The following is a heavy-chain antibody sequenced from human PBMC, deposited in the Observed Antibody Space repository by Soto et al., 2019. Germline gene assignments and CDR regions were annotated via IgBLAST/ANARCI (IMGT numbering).Heavy chain of an antibody. D-gene: IGHD3-9*01. CDR3: ARSEYDILTGYYRGHYYYGMDV. Sequence: QVQLVQSGAEVKKPGSSVKVSCKASGGTFSSYAISWVRQAPGQGLEWMGGIIPIFGTANYAQKFQGRVTITADESTSTAYMERSSLRAEDTAVYYCARSEYDILTGYYRGHYYYGMDVWGQGTTVTVSS. CDR2: IIPIFGTA. J-gene: IGHJ6*02. CDR1: GGTFSSYA. V-gene: IGHV1-69*01.